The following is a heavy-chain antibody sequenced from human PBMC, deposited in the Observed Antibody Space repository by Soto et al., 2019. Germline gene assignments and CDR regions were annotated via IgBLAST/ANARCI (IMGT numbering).Heavy chain of an antibody. D-gene: IGHD6-19*01. CDR1: GFIFSSYN. V-gene: IGHV3-21*01. Sequence: GGSLRLSCAASGFIFSSYNMNWVRQAPGKGLEWVSSISSSGSNKYYSDSVKGRFTISRDNAKNSLYLQMNSLRAEDTAVYYCARELIAVAEWGRGILVTVSS. CDR3: ARELIAVAE. J-gene: IGHJ4*02. CDR2: ISSSGSNK.